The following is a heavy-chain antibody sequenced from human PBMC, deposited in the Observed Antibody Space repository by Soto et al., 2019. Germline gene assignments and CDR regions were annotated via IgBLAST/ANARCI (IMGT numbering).Heavy chain of an antibody. D-gene: IGHD6-13*01. CDR2: ISYDGSYK. J-gene: IGHJ4*02. V-gene: IGHV3-30-3*01. Sequence: QVQLVESGGGVVQPGRSLRLSCAASGFTFSSYAMHWVRQAPGKGLEWVAVISYDGSYKNFADSVKGRFTISRDNSKNTLYLQMNSLRAEDTAVYYCVRAHSSSWYSFDDWGQGTLVTVSS. CDR1: GFTFSSYA. CDR3: VRAHSSSWYSFDD.